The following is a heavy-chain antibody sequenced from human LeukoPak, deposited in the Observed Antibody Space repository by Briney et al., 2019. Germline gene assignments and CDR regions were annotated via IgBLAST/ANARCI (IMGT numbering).Heavy chain of an antibody. V-gene: IGHV3-30*18. CDR1: GFTFSTFG. Sequence: GMSLRLSCAASGFTFSTFGMHWVRQAPGKGLEWVAIILYDASYKYYADSVKGRFTISRDNSRNTLYLQMNSLRAEDTAVYYCEKEDSVGGFFDSWGQGTLVTVSS. J-gene: IGHJ4*02. D-gene: IGHD1-26*01. CDR3: EKEDSVGGFFDS. CDR2: ILYDASYK.